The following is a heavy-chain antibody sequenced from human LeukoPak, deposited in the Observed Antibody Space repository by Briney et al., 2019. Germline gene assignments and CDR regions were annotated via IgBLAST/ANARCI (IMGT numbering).Heavy chain of an antibody. Sequence: PETLSLTCTVSGGSISDYYWSWIRQPPGKGLEWIGYIYYSGITNYNPSLKTRVTILVDTSKNQFSLKLSSVTAADTAVYYCASSRRSPPLYYYDSSGYYYYWGQGTLVTVSS. V-gene: IGHV4-59*08. CDR3: ASSRRSPPLYYYDSSGYYYY. J-gene: IGHJ4*02. D-gene: IGHD3-22*01. CDR1: GGSISDYY. CDR2: IYYSGIT.